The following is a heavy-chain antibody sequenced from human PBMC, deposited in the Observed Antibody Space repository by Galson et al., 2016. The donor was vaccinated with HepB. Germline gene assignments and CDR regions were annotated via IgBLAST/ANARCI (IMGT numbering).Heavy chain of an antibody. CDR2: IRTKTNNYAT. D-gene: IGHD2-8*02. Sequence: SLRLSCAASGFTFSGSALHWVRQASGKELEWIGNIRTKTNNYATAYAASMRGEFTISRDDSKNTAYLHMNSLKTEDTALYYCTRTWDGTDNFTPDFDYWGQGTPVTVSS. J-gene: IGHJ4*02. V-gene: IGHV3-73*01. CDR1: GFTFSGSA. CDR3: TRTWDGTDNFTPDFDY.